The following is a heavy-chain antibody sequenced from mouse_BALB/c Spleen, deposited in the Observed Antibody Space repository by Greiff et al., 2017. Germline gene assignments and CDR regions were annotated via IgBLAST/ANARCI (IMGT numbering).Heavy chain of an antibody. J-gene: IGHJ3*01. Sequence: EVHLVESGGGLVQPGGSLKLSCAASGFTFSSYTMSWVRQTPEKRLEWVAYISNGGGSTYYPDTVKGRFTISRDNAKNTLYLQMSSLKSEDTAMYYCARTGYYGSSTVAYWGQGTLVTVSA. CDR2: ISNGGGST. V-gene: IGHV5-12-2*01. D-gene: IGHD1-1*01. CDR3: ARTGYYGSSTVAY. CDR1: GFTFSSYT.